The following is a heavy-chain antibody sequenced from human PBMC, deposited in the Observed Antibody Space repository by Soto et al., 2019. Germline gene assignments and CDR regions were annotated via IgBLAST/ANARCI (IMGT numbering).Heavy chain of an antibody. D-gene: IGHD3-16*01. V-gene: IGHV4-59*01. CDR3: ARLIRGFSYLYYFDY. J-gene: IGHJ4*02. Sequence: PSETLSLTCTVSGGSISSYYWSWIRQPPGKGLEWIGYIYYSGSTNYNPSLKSRVTISVDTSKNQFSLKLSSVTAADTAVYYCARLIRGFSYLYYFDYWGQGTLVTVSS. CDR1: GGSISSYY. CDR2: IYYSGST.